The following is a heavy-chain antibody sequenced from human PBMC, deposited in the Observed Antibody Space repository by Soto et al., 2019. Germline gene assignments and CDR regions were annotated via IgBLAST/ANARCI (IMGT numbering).Heavy chain of an antibody. CDR2: ITHSGST. CDR1: GGSFSGGC. V-gene: IGHV4-34*01. J-gene: IGHJ6*02. CDR3: ARGGGVTMVRGVIRYYYYGMDV. Sequence: SETLSRTFGVYGGSFSGGCGRWIRQPPGEGLEGIGEITHSGSTNYTPSLKSRVTISVDTSQNQFSLKLSSVTAADTAVYYCARGGGVTMVRGVIRYYYYGMDVWGQGTTVTVS. D-gene: IGHD3-10*01.